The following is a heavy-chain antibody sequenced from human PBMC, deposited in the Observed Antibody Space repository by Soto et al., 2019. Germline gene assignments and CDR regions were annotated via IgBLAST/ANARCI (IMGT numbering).Heavy chain of an antibody. CDR3: ARDRVKTTEEVSAAGPRPDY. CDR2: ISSSGSTI. V-gene: IGHV3-11*01. CDR1: GFTFSSYY. J-gene: IGHJ4*02. D-gene: IGHD6-13*01. Sequence: GGSLRLYCAASGFTFSSYYMSCIRQAPGKGLEWVSYISSSGSTIYYADSVKGRFTISRDNAKNSLYLQMNSLRAEDTAVYYCARDRVKTTEEVSAAGPRPDYWGQGTLVTVSS.